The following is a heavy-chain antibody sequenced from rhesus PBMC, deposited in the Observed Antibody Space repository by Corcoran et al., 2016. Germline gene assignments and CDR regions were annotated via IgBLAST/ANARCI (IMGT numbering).Heavy chain of an antibody. V-gene: IGHV4-160*01. Sequence: QVQLQESGPGLVKPSETLSLTCAVSGGSISSNYWSLIRQPPGKGREWIGRIYGSGGNTNHNPTLKNRVTHTTGTSKNHFSQKLSSVSAADTAVYYCARNSRSNRAEYFEFWGQGALVTVSS. J-gene: IGHJ1*01. D-gene: IGHD4-23*01. CDR1: GGSISSNY. CDR2: IYGSGGNT. CDR3: ARNSRSNRAEYFEF.